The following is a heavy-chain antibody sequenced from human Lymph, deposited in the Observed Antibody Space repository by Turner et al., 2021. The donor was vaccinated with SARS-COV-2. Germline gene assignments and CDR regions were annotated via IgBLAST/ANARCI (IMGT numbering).Heavy chain of an antibody. Sequence: VKRVQSGAAASRPGASVKVACKVSGYTLAALSMHWVRQTPGKGLGRRGGFDADDGETRCEKYFEGRVTRTVNTSTDTSYMDLYRLRTEQTAEYYCASARAAVVTGWFDHWGQGTLVTVSS. J-gene: IGHJ5*02. CDR3: ASARAAVVTGWFDH. CDR2: FDADDGET. D-gene: IGHD2-15*01. V-gene: IGHV1-24*01. CDR1: GYTLAALS.